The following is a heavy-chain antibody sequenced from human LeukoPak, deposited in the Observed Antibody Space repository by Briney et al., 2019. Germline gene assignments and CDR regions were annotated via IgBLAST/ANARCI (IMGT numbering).Heavy chain of an antibody. Sequence: PSETLSLTCTVSGGSLSSGGYYWSWIRQPPGKGLEWIGEINHSGSTNYNPSLKSRVTISVDTSKNQFSLKLSSVTAADTAVYYCARGSSGWYTIRYYFDYWGQGTLVTVSS. CDR1: GGSLSSGGYY. CDR2: INHSGST. CDR3: ARGSSGWYTIRYYFDY. D-gene: IGHD6-19*01. J-gene: IGHJ4*02. V-gene: IGHV4-34*01.